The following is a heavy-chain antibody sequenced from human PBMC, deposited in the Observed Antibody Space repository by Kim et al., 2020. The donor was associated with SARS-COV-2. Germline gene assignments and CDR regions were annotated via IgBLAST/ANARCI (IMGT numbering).Heavy chain of an antibody. CDR2: ISSSSSYI. CDR1: GFTFSSYS. D-gene: IGHD1-26*01. J-gene: IGHJ6*02. Sequence: GGSLRLSCAASGFTFSSYSMNWVRQAPGKGLEWVSSISSSSSYIYYADSVKGRFTISRDNAKNSLYLQMNSLRAEDTAVYYCARGAGYYLDYYGMDVWGQGTTVTVSS. CDR3: ARGAGYYLDYYGMDV. V-gene: IGHV3-21*01.